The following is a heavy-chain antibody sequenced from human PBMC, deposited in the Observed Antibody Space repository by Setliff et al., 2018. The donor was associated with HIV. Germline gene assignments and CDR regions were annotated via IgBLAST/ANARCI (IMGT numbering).Heavy chain of an antibody. D-gene: IGHD3-10*01. Sequence: SVKVSCKASGGTFSSYAISWVRQAPGQGLEWMGGIIPILGIANYAQKFQGRATITADKSTSTAYMELSSLRSEDTAVYYCARDLGSGRRWFDPWGQGTMVTVSS. V-gene: IGHV1-69*10. CDR1: GGTFSSYA. CDR3: ARDLGSGRRWFDP. J-gene: IGHJ5*02. CDR2: IIPILGIA.